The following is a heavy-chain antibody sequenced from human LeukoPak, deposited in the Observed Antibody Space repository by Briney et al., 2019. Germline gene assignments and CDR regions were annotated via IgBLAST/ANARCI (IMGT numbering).Heavy chain of an antibody. CDR2: IYYSGST. CDR1: GGSISSYY. V-gene: IGHV4-59*01. Sequence: SETLSLTCTVSGGSISSYYWSWVRQPPGKGLEWIGYIYYSGSTNYNPSLKSRGTISVDTSKNQCSRKLRSGTAADTAVYYCARVRYSSGCYLLAFDYWGQGTLVTVSS. D-gene: IGHD6-19*01. J-gene: IGHJ4*02. CDR3: ARVRYSSGCYLLAFDY.